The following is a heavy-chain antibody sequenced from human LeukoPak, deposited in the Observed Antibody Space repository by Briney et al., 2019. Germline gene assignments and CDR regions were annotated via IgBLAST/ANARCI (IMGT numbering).Heavy chain of an antibody. V-gene: IGHV1-2*02. CDR2: INPNSGGT. CDR3: ARDLYYYDSSGYYP. J-gene: IGHJ5*02. Sequence: ASVKVSCKASGYTFTGYYMHWVRQAPGQGLEWMGWINPNSGGTNYAQKFQGRVTMTRDTSISTAYMELSRLRSDDTAVYYCARDLYYYDSSGYYPWGQGTLVTVPS. D-gene: IGHD3-22*01. CDR1: GYTFTGYY.